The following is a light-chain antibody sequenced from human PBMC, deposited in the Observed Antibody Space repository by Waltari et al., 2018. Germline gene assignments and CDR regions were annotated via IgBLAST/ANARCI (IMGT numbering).Light chain of an antibody. J-gene: IGKJ4*01. CDR2: DTS. CDR3: QQGSVLPLT. V-gene: IGKV3-11*01. Sequence: EIVLTQSPATLSLSAGERATLSCRASQSVFNYLAWYQQEPGQAPRLLIYDTSKRATGIPARFSGSGSGTDFTLTISNLEAEDFALYFCQQGSVLPLTFGGGTKVDIK. CDR1: QSVFNY.